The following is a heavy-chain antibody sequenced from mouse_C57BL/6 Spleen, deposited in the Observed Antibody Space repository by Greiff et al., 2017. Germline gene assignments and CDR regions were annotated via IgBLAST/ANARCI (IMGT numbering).Heavy chain of an antibody. CDR1: GYAFSSSW. J-gene: IGHJ1*03. Sequence: VQLQQSGPELVKPGASVKISCKASGYAFSSSWMNWVKQRPGKGLEWIGRIYPGDGDTNYNGKFKGKATLTADKSSSTAYMQLSSLTSEDSAVYFCARLVISTGYFDVWGTGTTVAVSS. V-gene: IGHV1-82*01. CDR2: IYPGDGDT. CDR3: ARLVISTGYFDV.